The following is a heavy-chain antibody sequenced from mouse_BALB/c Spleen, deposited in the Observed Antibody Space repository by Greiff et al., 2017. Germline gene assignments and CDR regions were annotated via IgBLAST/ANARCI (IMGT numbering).Heavy chain of an antibody. CDR1: GYTFTSYY. Sequence: QVQLQQSGAELVKPGASVKLSCKASGYTFTSYYMYWVKQRPGQGLEWIGEINPSNGGTNFNEKFKSKATLTVDKSSSTAYMQLSSLTSEDSAVYDSTRKGNRYGNYFDDWGQGTTLTVSS. CDR3: TRKGNRYGNYFDD. D-gene: IGHD2-14*01. V-gene: IGHV1S81*02. J-gene: IGHJ2*01. CDR2: INPSNGGT.